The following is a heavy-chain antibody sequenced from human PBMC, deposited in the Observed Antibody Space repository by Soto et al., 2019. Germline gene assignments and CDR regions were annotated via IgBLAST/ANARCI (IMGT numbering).Heavy chain of an antibody. CDR1: VFTFSSYG. CDR2: IWYDGSNK. J-gene: IGHJ5*02. Sequence: PVGSLRLSCASSVFTFSSYGMHCVRHSPGKGPEWVAVIWYDGSNKYYADYVKGRFTISRDNSKKTLYLQMNSLRAEDTAVYYCARVSSSGWYGWFEPWGQGTMVTVSS. V-gene: IGHV3-33*01. D-gene: IGHD6-19*01. CDR3: ARVSSSGWYGWFEP.